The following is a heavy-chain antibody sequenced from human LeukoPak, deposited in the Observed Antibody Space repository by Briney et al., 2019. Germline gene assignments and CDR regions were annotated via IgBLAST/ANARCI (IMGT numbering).Heavy chain of an antibody. V-gene: IGHV3-23*01. CDR3: VKGNIVVVVAAIAFDI. CDR1: GFTFSSYA. D-gene: IGHD2-15*01. Sequence: PGGSLRLSCAASGFTFSSYAMSWVRQAPGKGLEWVSAISGSGGSTYYADSVKGRFTISRDNSKNTLYLQMNSLRAEDTAVYYCVKGNIVVVVAAIAFDIWGQGTMVTVPS. J-gene: IGHJ3*02. CDR2: ISGSGGST.